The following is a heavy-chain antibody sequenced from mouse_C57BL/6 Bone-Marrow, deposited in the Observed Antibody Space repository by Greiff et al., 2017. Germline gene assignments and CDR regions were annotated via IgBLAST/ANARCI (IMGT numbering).Heavy chain of an antibody. CDR1: EYEFPSYY. Sequence: EVQLVESGGGLVQPGESLKLSCESTEYEFPSYYMSWVRKTPEKRLELVADINSDGGSTYYPDTMERRFIISRDNTKNTLYLQMSSLRSKDTALYYCAGHNYDDYWGQGTTLTVSS. V-gene: IGHV5-2*01. CDR2: INSDGGST. J-gene: IGHJ2*01. CDR3: AGHNYDDY. D-gene: IGHD2-4*01.